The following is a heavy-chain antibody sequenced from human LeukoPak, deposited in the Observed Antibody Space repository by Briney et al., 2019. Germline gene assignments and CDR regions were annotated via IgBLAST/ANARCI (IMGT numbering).Heavy chain of an antibody. CDR1: GYTFTGYY. D-gene: IGHD6-13*01. CDR3: ARGPYSSIKYYFDY. V-gene: IGHV1-2*02. CDR2: INPNSGGT. J-gene: IGHJ4*02. Sequence: GASVKVSCKASGYTFTGYYMHWVRQAPGQGLEWMGWINPNSGGTNYAQKFQGRVTMTRDTSISTAYMELSRLRSDDTAVYYCARGPYSSIKYYFDYWGQGTLVTVSS.